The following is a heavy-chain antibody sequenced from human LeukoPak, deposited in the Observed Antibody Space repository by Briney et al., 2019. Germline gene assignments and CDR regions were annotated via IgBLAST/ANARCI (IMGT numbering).Heavy chain of an antibody. CDR1: GYTFTGYY. Sequence: ASVKVSCKASGYTFTGYYMHWVRQAPGQGLEWMGWINPNSGGTNYAQRLQGRVTMTRDTSISTAYMDLSRLTSDDTAVYYCARLGQVILPNDAFDIWGQGTMVTVSS. V-gene: IGHV1-2*02. CDR2: INPNSGGT. D-gene: IGHD1-26*01. CDR3: ARLGQVILPNDAFDI. J-gene: IGHJ3*02.